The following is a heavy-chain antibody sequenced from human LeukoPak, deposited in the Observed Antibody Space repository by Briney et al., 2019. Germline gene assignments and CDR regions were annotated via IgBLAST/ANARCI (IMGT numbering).Heavy chain of an antibody. CDR1: GYTFSDYG. CDR2: INPYNGNI. D-gene: IGHD6-19*01. V-gene: IGHV1-18*01. Sequence: GASVKVSCKTSGYTFSDYGITWVRQAPGQGLEWIGWINPYNGNINSAQKLQGRVITTTDTSTTTAHMELMSLTSDATAVYYCARGGSSGWYGVGAFDVWGQGTMVIVSS. J-gene: IGHJ3*01. CDR3: ARGGSSGWYGVGAFDV.